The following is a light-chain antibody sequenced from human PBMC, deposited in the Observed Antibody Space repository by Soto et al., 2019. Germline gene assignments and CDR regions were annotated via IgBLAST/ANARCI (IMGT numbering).Light chain of an antibody. CDR3: QQSYTTLFT. V-gene: IGKV1-39*01. CDR1: QNINNY. J-gene: IGKJ3*01. Sequence: DIQMTQSPSSLSASVGDRVTITCRASQNINNYLNWYQQKPGKAPKLLIYAASSLQSGVPSRFSGSGSGTDFPLTISSLQPEDFATYSCQQSYTTLFTFGPGTKVDIK. CDR2: AAS.